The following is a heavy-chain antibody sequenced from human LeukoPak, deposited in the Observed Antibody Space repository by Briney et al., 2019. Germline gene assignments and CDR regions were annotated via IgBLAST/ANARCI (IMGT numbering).Heavy chain of an antibody. J-gene: IGHJ4*02. Sequence: KPSETLSLTCTVSGGSMSRYYWSWIRQPPGKGLEWVGYIFYSGGTHYNPSLKSRVTISVDTSKNQFSLKLSSVTAADTAVYYCARYYYGSGPFDYWGQGTLVTVSS. CDR2: IFYSGGT. D-gene: IGHD3-10*01. CDR3: ARYYYGSGPFDY. CDR1: GGSMSRYY. V-gene: IGHV4-59*01.